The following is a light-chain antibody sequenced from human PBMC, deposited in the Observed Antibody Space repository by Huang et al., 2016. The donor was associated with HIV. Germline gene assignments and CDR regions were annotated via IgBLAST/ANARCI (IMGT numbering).Light chain of an antibody. CDR3: QQYNNWPPIT. V-gene: IGKV3-15*01. Sequence: EIVMTQSPATLSVSPGERATLSCRASQRVSSNLAWYQQKLGQAPRLLIYGASTRATGIPARFSGSGSETEFTLTISSLQSEDFAVYYCQQYNNWPPITFGQGTRLEIK. CDR2: GAS. CDR1: QRVSSN. J-gene: IGKJ5*01.